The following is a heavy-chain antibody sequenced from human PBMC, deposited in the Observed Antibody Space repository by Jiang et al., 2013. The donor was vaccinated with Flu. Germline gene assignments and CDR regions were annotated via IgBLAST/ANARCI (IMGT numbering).Heavy chain of an antibody. V-gene: IGHV5-10-1*01. D-gene: IGHD6-25*01. CDR1: GHIFTDYW. CDR3: ARHALGSSGWHYFDD. Sequence: SGAEVKEPGESLRISCKTSGHIFTDYWITWVRQMPGKGLEWMGRIDPRSSYTSYSPSFQGHVTLTVDKSITTAYLQWSSLEASDTAMYYCARHALGSSGWHYFDDWGQGTLVTVSS. J-gene: IGHJ4*02. CDR2: IDPRSSYT.